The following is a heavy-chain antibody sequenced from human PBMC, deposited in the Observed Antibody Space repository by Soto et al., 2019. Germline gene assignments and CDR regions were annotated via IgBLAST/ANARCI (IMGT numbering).Heavy chain of an antibody. Sequence: GGSLRLSCAASGFTFSRHDMAWVRQAPVKGLECVSVINPSWESTSYYYSVNGHFIISRNNDNTMMYLYMSIMRAEDTAIDDCLSGAPSDCSGESGFHVWGQGTMVTVS. V-gene: IGHV3-23*01. D-gene: IGHD2-15*01. CDR3: LSGAPSDCSGESGFHV. J-gene: IGHJ6*02. CDR2: INPSWEST. CDR1: GFTFSRHD.